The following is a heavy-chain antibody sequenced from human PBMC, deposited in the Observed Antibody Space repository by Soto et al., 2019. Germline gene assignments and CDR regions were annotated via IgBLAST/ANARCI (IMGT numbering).Heavy chain of an antibody. V-gene: IGHV4-30-4*08. J-gene: IGHJ5*02. CDR3: ATAVYCRSASCSKWFDP. CDR1: GGSVSNGYYY. CDR2: IYYSGST. D-gene: IGHD2-2*01. Sequence: SETLSLTGTVSGGSVSNGYYYWNWIRQPPGKELEWIGYIYYSGSTYYNPSLKSRVTISLDTSKNQFSLKLSSVTAADTAVYYCATAVYCRSASCSKWFDPCGQGTLVTVSS.